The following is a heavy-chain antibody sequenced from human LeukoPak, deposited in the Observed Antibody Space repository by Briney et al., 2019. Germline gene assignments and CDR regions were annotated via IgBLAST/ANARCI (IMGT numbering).Heavy chain of an antibody. Sequence: ASVKVSCKASGGTFSSYAISWVRQAPGQGLEWMGGIIPIFGTANYAQKFQGRVTLTADESTSTAYMELSSLRSEDTAVYYCARDREMAFDYWGQGTLVTVSS. D-gene: IGHD5-24*01. CDR3: ARDREMAFDY. J-gene: IGHJ4*02. CDR2: IIPIFGTA. CDR1: GGTFSSYA. V-gene: IGHV1-69*13.